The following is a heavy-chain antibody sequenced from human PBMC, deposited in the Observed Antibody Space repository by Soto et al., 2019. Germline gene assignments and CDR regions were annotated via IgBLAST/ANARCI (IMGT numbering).Heavy chain of an antibody. CDR1: GFTFSSYA. V-gene: IGHV3-23*01. D-gene: IGHD6-6*01. J-gene: IGHJ4*02. Sequence: GGSLRLSCAVSGFTFSSYAMTWVRQAPGKGLEWVSTISDSGGTTYYADSVKGRFTISRDNSKNTLYLQMNSLRAEDTAVYYCARSTRPRGSRYFDYWGQGTLVTVSS. CDR3: ARSTRPRGSRYFDY. CDR2: ISDSGGTT.